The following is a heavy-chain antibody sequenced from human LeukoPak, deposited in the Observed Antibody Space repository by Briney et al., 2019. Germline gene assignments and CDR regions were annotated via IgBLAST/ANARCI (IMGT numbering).Heavy chain of an antibody. J-gene: IGHJ4*02. CDR2: IDFSTTTI. V-gene: IGHV3-48*01. CDR1: GFTFNIYS. D-gene: IGHD2-15*01. Sequence: GGSLKLSCAASGFTFNIYSMNWVRQAPGKGLEWVSYIDFSTTTIYYADSVKGRFTISRDNSKNTLYLQMNSLRAEDTAVYYCARDQDLYSGGSFQYYFDYWGQGTLVTVSS. CDR3: ARDQDLYSGGSFQYYFDY.